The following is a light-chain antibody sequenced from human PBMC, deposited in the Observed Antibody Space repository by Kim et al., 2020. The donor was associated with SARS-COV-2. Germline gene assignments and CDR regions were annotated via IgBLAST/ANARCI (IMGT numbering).Light chain of an antibody. J-gene: IGLJ2*01. Sequence: KGTISCAGSSSNIGNNYVSWDQQLPGTAPKLLIYDNNKRPSGIPDRFSGSKSGTSATLGITGLQTGDEADYYCGTWDSSLSGGVFGGGTQLTVL. V-gene: IGLV1-51*01. CDR2: DNN. CDR1: SSNIGNNY. CDR3: GTWDSSLSGGV.